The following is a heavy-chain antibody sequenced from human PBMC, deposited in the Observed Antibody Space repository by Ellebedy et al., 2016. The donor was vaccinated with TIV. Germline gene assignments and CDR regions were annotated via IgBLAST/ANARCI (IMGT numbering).Heavy chain of an antibody. CDR3: ARDPGGGGNFGDNWFDP. CDR2: IYKDGGT. Sequence: PGGSLRLSCAASGFSVSSYFMNWVRQAPGKGLEWVSIIYKDGGTIYTDSVEGRFTISRDNSENTVYLQMNSLRAEDTAVYYCARDPGGGGNFGDNWFDPWGQGILVTVSS. D-gene: IGHD1-1*01. CDR1: GFSVSSYF. J-gene: IGHJ5*02. V-gene: IGHV3-66*01.